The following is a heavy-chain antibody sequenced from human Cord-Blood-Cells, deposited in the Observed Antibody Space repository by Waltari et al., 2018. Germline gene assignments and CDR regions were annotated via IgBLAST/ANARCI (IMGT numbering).Heavy chain of an antibody. CDR3: TTDTNPAAILNWFDP. CDR1: GFTFSNAW. V-gene: IGHV3-15*01. J-gene: IGHJ5*02. CDR2: IKSKTDGGTT. D-gene: IGHD2-2*01. Sequence: EVQLVESGGGLVKPGGSLRLSCAASGFTFSNAWMSWVRQAPGKGLELVGRIKSKTDGGTTDYAAPVKGRFPISREDSKNTLYLQMNSLKTEDTAVYYCTTDTNPAAILNWFDPWGQGTLVTVSS.